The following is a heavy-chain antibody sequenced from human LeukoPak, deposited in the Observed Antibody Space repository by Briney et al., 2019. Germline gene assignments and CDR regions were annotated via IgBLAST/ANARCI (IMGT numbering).Heavy chain of an antibody. D-gene: IGHD3-22*01. Sequence: KASETLSLTCAVSSASVTSHHWAWIRQPAGKGLQWVGRVHFSGSTNYNPSLRSRVAISLDKSKNEVSLTLKSVSAADTAVYYRTRDESSRDDSGGYHYWGRGVLVTVSS. J-gene: IGHJ4*02. CDR2: VHFSGST. V-gene: IGHV4-4*07. CDR1: SASVTSHH. CDR3: TRDESSRDDSGGYHY.